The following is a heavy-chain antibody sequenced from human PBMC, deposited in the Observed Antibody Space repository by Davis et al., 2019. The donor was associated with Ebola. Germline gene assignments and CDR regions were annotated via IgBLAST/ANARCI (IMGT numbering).Heavy chain of an antibody. V-gene: IGHV3-23*01. CDR1: GYTFRIHA. D-gene: IGHD4-11*01. CDR2: LSGSGGLS. Sequence: GGSLRLSCVASGYTFRIHAMAWVRQAPGKGLEWVSALSGSGGLSYYADSVKGRFTISRDNSKNTLYLQMNSLTAEDTAVYYCARGGETVTGTASHGMDVWGQGTTVIVSS. CDR3: ARGGETVTGTASHGMDV. J-gene: IGHJ6*02.